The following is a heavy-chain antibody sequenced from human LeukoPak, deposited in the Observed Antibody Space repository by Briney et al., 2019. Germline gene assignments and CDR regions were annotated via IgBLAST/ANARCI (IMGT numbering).Heavy chain of an antibody. J-gene: IGHJ4*02. CDR1: GFTFSSYS. D-gene: IGHD6-19*01. V-gene: IGHV3-21*01. CDR3: AREIAVAGTVPPDY. Sequence: GGSLRLSCAASGFTFSSYSMNWVRQAPGKGLEWVSSISSSSSYIYYADSVKGRFTISRDNAKNSLYLQMNSLRAEDTAVYYCAREIAVAGTVPPDYWGQGTLVTVSS. CDR2: ISSSSSYI.